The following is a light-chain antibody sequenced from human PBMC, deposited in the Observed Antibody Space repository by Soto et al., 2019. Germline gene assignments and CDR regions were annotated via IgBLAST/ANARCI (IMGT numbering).Light chain of an antibody. CDR2: EVT. CDR3: SSYTSTNHVV. J-gene: IGLJ2*01. V-gene: IGLV2-14*01. Sequence: QSALTQPASVSGSPGQSITISCTGTSSDVGGYNYVSWYQQHPGKAPKLVIYEVTKRPSGVSNRFSGSKSGNTASLTISGLQAEDETDYYCSSYTSTNHVVFGGGPKLTVL. CDR1: SSDVGGYNY.